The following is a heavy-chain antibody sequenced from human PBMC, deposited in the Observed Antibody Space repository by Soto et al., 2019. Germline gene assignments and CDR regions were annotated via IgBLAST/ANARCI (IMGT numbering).Heavy chain of an antibody. V-gene: IGHV3-33*01. CDR3: ARGLRSVLDY. CDR1: GFIFSNFG. Sequence: GGSLRLSCVASGFIFSNFGMHWVHQAPGKGLEWVAVISSDEKIKQYADSVRGRFAISRDNSKNKLYLQMTSLRAEDTAIYYCARGLRSVLDYWGQGTLVTVSS. J-gene: IGHJ4*02. D-gene: IGHD6-6*01. CDR2: ISSDEKIK.